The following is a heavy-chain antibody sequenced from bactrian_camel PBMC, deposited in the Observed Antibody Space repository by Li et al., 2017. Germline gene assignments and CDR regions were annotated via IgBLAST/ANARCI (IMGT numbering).Heavy chain of an antibody. CDR3: TRETQWVGYHEFAEY. J-gene: IGHJ4*01. D-gene: IGHD5*01. CDR1: GFTEDGFY. Sequence: HVQLVESGGGSVQAGGSVRLSCVTSGFTEDGFYMAWIRQAPGNEREGVASIYTGGGDTYYSDDVKGRFTISQDNAKNTLYLQMNSLKPEDTAMYYCTRETQWVGYHEFAEYWGQGT. V-gene: IGHV3S1*01. CDR2: IYTGGGDT.